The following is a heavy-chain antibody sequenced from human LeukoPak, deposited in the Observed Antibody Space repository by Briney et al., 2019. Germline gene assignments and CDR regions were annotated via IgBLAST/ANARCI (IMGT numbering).Heavy chain of an antibody. Sequence: GGSLRLSCAASGLNFSRYRLTWVRQAPGKGLEWVANIVQDESDKYYVDSVRGRFTISRDNAKNSLCLQMNSLRAEDTAIYYCVRSGGYWGQGTLVTVSS. CDR3: VRSGGY. J-gene: IGHJ4*02. CDR2: IVQDESDK. CDR1: GLNFSRYR. V-gene: IGHV3-7*05. D-gene: IGHD1-26*01.